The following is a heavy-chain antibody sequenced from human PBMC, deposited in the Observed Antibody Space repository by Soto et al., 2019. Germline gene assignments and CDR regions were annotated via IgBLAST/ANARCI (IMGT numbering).Heavy chain of an antibody. CDR2: ISSSSAYI. J-gene: IGHJ4*02. Sequence: GGSLRLSCTASGFTFSTYSMNWVRQAPGKGLEWVASISSSSAYIYYADSMVGRFTISRDNAKNSLFLQMNSLRAEDTAVYYCAREFVNTATVDYWGQGTLVTVSS. CDR3: AREFVNTATVDY. D-gene: IGHD5-18*01. V-gene: IGHV3-21*01. CDR1: GFTFSTYS.